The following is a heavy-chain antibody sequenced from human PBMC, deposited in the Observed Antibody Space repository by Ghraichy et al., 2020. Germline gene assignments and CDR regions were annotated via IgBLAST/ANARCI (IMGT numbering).Heavy chain of an antibody. J-gene: IGHJ4*02. D-gene: IGHD6-19*01. V-gene: IGHV4-61*01. CDR1: GGSVSRDNYY. CDR3: ARDTSSHIDS. Sequence: TLSLTCTVSGGSVSRDNYYWTWIRQPPGKGLEWIGFVYYSGRTNYNPSVSSRVTISVDTSKNQFSLNLSSVTAADTAVYYCARDTSSHIDSWGQGTLVTVSS. CDR2: VYYSGRT.